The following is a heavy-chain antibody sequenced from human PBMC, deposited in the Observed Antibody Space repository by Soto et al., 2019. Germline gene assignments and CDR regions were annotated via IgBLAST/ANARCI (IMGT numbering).Heavy chain of an antibody. V-gene: IGHV3-30*18. D-gene: IGHD4-17*01. Sequence: QVQLVESGGGVVQPGRSLRLSCAASGFTFSSYGMHWVRQAPGKGLERVAVISYDGSNKYYADSVKGRFTISRDNSKHTLYQNMTSLRAEDTAVYYCAKEARYGYYELGMDVWCQGTTVTDSS. J-gene: IGHJ6*02. CDR1: GFTFSSYG. CDR3: AKEARYGYYELGMDV. CDR2: ISYDGSNK.